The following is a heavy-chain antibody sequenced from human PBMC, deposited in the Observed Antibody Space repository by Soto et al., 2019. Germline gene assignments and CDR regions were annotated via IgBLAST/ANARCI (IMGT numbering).Heavy chain of an antibody. CDR1: GYNFISHS. J-gene: IGHJ6*02. CDR2: ISAYNGNT. D-gene: IGHD2-21*01. V-gene: IGHV1-18*01. Sequence: QIQLVQSGGEVKKPGAAVKVSCKSSGYNFISHSITWVRQAPGQGLEWMGRISAYNGNTNHAQKCQGRLTMTTDTFMSTAYMHQRRLRSDDTAVYYCARGAFCGGAPGCRDLDVWGQGTTVTVPS. CDR3: ARGAFCGGAPGCRDLDV.